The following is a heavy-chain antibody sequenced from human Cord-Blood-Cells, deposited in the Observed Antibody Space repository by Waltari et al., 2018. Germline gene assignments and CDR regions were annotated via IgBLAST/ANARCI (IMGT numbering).Heavy chain of an antibody. V-gene: IGHV1-8*01. D-gene: IGHD2-15*01. CDR1: GYTFTSYD. Sequence: QVQLVQSGAEVKKPGASVKVSYKASGYTFTSYDINWVRQATGQGLEWIGWRNPNSGNTGYAQKFQGRVTMTRNTSISTAYMELSSLRSEDTAVYYCARAVYCSGGSCYGGWYFDLWGRGTLVTVSS. CDR2: RNPNSGNT. CDR3: ARAVYCSGGSCYGGWYFDL. J-gene: IGHJ2*01.